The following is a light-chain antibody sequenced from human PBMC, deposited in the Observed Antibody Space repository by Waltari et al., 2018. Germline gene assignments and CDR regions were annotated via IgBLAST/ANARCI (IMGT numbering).Light chain of an antibody. Sequence: QLVLTQSPSASASLGASVKLTCTLSSGHSSNVIAWHQQHPQKGPRYLMKVNSDGSPSKGDGIPDSFSGSSSGAERYLTISSLQSEDEADYYCQTGGHGTWVFGGGTKLTVL. J-gene: IGLJ3*02. CDR1: SGHSSNV. CDR3: QTGGHGTWV. CDR2: VNSDGSP. V-gene: IGLV4-69*02.